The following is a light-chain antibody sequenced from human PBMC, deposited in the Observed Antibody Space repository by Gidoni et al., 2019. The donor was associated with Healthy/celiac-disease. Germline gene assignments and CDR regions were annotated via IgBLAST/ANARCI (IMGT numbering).Light chain of an antibody. V-gene: IGLV1-40*01. Sequence: QSVLTQPPSVSGAPGQRVTISCTGSSSNIGAGYDVHWYQQLPGTAPKLLIYGKSNRPSGVPDRFSGSKFGTSASLAITGLQAEDEADYDCQSYDSSLSGHVVFGGGTKLTVL. CDR2: GKS. CDR1: SSNIGAGYD. J-gene: IGLJ2*01. CDR3: QSYDSSLSGHVV.